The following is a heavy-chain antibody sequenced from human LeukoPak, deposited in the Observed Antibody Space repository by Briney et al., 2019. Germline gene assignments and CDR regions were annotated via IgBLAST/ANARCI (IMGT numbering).Heavy chain of an antibody. CDR2: IYYSGST. V-gene: IGHV4-59*01. CDR1: GGSISSYC. J-gene: IGHJ3*02. CDR3: ARDPQLKAFDI. Sequence: SETLSLTCTVSGGSISSYCWSWIRQPPGKGLEWIGYIYYSGSTNYNPSLKSRVTVSVDTSKNQFSLKLSSVTAADTAVYYCARDPQLKAFDIWGQGTMVTVSS.